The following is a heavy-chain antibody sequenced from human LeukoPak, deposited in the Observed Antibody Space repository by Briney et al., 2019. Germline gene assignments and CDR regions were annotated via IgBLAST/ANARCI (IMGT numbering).Heavy chain of an antibody. V-gene: IGHV1-2*02. CDR1: GYTFTGYY. D-gene: IGHD2-2*01. CDR2: INPNSGGT. J-gene: IGHJ6*03. CDR3: ARDVRYCSSTSCYYYYYYYMDI. Sequence: ASVKVSCKASGYTFTGYYMHWVRQAPGQGLEWMGWINPNSGGTNYAQKFQGRVTMTRDTSISTAYMELSSLRSEDTAVYYCARDVRYCSSTSCYYYYYYYMDIWGKGTTVTVSS.